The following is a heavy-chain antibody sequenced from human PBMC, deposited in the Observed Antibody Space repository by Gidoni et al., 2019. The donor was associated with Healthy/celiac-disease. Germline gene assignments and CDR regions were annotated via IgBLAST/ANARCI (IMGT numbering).Heavy chain of an antibody. CDR1: GFTFSSYS. J-gene: IGHJ5*02. Sequence: EVQLVESGGGLVQPGGSLRLYCAASGFTFSSYSMNWVRQAPGKGLEWVSYIISSSSTIYYADSVKGRFTISRDNAKNSLYLQMNSLRAEDTAVYYCARQPFYSDDYINWFDPWGQGTLVTVSS. CDR3: ARQPFYSDDYINWFDP. V-gene: IGHV3-48*01. D-gene: IGHD4-4*01. CDR2: IISSSSTI.